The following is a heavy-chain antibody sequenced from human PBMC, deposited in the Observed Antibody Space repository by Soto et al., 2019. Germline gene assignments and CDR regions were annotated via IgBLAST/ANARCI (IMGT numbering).Heavy chain of an antibody. D-gene: IGHD4-17*01. V-gene: IGHV3-23*01. CDR3: AKVDYVGYPFSYYYMDV. CDR2: ISGGDSSA. J-gene: IGHJ6*03. CDR1: GFTFSIYA. Sequence: GGSLRLSCAASGFTFSIYAMTWVRQAPGKGLEWVSGISGGDSSAYYADSVKGRFTISRDNSKNTLYLQMNSLRAEDTAVYYCAKVDYVGYPFSYYYMDVWGKGTTVTVSS.